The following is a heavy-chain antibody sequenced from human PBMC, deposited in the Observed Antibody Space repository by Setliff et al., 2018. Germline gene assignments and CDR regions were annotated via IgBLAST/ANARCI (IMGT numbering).Heavy chain of an antibody. D-gene: IGHD3-22*01. CDR3: ARDNYYDSTQDAFDI. J-gene: IGHJ3*02. Sequence: SLRLSCAASGFTFRSYSMTWVRQAPGKGLEWVSGISSSGSYTYYAASVKGRFTISRDNANNSLFLQMDTLRPEDTAVYYCARDNYYDSTQDAFDIWGQGTMVTV. CDR1: GFTFRSYS. CDR2: ISSSGSYT. V-gene: IGHV3-21*06.